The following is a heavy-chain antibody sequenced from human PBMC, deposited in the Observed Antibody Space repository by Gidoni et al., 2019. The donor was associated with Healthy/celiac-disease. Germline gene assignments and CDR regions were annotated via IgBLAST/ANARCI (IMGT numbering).Heavy chain of an antibody. D-gene: IGHD6-19*01. Sequence: VQLVQSGAEVKKPGVSVKVSCKESGYTVPSYYMHWVRQAPGQGLEWMGIIKPSGVSTSYAHKCQGRVIMTRDTSTSTVYMELSSLRSEDTAVYYCASWAWEKPIAGAGRTGDAFDIWGQGTMVTVSS. V-gene: IGHV1-46*01. CDR1: GYTVPSYY. J-gene: IGHJ3*02. CDR2: IKPSGVST. CDR3: ASWAWEKPIAGAGRTGDAFDI.